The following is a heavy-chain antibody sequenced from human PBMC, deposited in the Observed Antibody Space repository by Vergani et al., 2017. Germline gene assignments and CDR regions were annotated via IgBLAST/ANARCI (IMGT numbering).Heavy chain of an antibody. J-gene: IGHJ4*02. Sequence: QVQLQQWGAGLLKPSETLSLTCAVYGGSFSGYYWSWIRQPPGKGLEWIGEINHSGSTNYNPSLKSRVTISVDTSKNQFSLKLSSVTAADTAVYYCARGRSATGTTDYFDYWGQGTLVTVSS. CDR2: INHSGST. CDR1: GGSFSGYY. CDR3: ARGRSATGTTDYFDY. V-gene: IGHV4-34*01. D-gene: IGHD4-17*01.